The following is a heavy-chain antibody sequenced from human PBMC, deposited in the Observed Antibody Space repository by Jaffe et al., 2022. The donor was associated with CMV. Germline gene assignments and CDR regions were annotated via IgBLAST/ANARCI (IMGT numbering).Heavy chain of an antibody. V-gene: IGHV3-64*01. D-gene: IGHD2-15*01. CDR2: ISSNGGST. CDR1: GFTFSSYA. J-gene: IGHJ5*02. Sequence: EVQLVESGGGLVQPGGSLRLSCAASGFTFSSYAMHWVRQAPGKGLEYVSAISSNGGSTYYANSVKGRFTISRDNSKNTLYLQMGSLRAEDMAVYYCARGLHNCSGGSCYYWFDPWGQGTLVTVSS. CDR3: ARGLHNCSGGSCYYWFDP.